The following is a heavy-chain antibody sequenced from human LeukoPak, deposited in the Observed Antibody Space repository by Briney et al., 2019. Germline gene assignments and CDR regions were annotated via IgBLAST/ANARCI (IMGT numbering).Heavy chain of an antibody. D-gene: IGHD2-21*01. J-gene: IGHJ5*02. CDR3: ARELLGITQRLGFDP. CDR2: TYYRSKRYN. Sequence: SQTLSLTCAISGDSVSSNSAAWNWIRQSPSRGLEWLGRTYYRSKRYNDYAVSVKSRITINPDTSKSQFSLQLNSVTPEDTAVYYCARELLGITQRLGFDPWGQGTLVTVSS. V-gene: IGHV6-1*01. CDR1: GDSVSSNSAA.